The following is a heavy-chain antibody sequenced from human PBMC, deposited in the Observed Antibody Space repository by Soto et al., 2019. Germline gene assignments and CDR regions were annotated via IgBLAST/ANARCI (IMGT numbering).Heavy chain of an antibody. CDR2: MSYDEIYK. J-gene: IGHJ4*02. V-gene: IGHV3-30-3*01. CDR1: GFTFRSYA. CDR3: ARALDFWSAYFDY. D-gene: IGHD3-3*01. Sequence: QVSQVESGGGVVEAGRSLRLSCATSGFTFRSYAIHWVLQAPGKGMGWVAIMSYDEIYKYYADSVKGRFTISRDNSKNTMYLQMNSLRTEDTAVYYGARALDFWSAYFDYWGQGALVTVSS.